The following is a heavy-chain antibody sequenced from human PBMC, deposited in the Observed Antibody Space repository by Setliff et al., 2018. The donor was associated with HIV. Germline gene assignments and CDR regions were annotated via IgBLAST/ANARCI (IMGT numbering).Heavy chain of an antibody. J-gene: IGHJ4*02. V-gene: IGHV1-2*02. Sequence: ASVKVSCKASGYSFTAYGISWVRQAPGQGLEYMGYITPNSGGTMFARKFQDRVTMTRDTSISTVYLELSRLTSDDTAVYFCARDPELKQWRVRSPSFYFDYWGQGTLVTVSS. CDR1: GYSFTAYG. CDR3: ARDPELKQWRVRSPSFYFDY. D-gene: IGHD6-19*01. CDR2: ITPNSGGT.